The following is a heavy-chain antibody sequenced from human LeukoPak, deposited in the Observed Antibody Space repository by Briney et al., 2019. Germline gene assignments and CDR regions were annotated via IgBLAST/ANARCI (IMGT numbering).Heavy chain of an antibody. CDR2: IYHSGST. CDR1: GGSISSSNW. Sequence: SETLSLTCAVSGGSISSSNWWSWVRQPPGKGLEWIGEIYHSGSTNYNPSLKSRVTISVDMSKNQFSLKLGSVTAADTAVYYCARAKKYCSSTSCYAGGRFDPWGQGTLVTVSS. CDR3: ARAKKYCSSTSCYAGGRFDP. V-gene: IGHV4-4*02. D-gene: IGHD2-2*01. J-gene: IGHJ5*02.